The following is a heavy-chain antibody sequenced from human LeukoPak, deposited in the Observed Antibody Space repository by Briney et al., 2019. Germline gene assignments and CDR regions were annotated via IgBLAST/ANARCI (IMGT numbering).Heavy chain of an antibody. CDR1: GFTFSSYS. CDR3: AREGRCGSTSCYTLFN. J-gene: IGHJ4*02. Sequence: GGSLRLSCAASGFTFSSYSMNWVRQAPGKGLEWVSSISSSSSYIYYADSVKGRFTISRDNAKNSLYLQMNSLRAEDTAVYYCAREGRCGSTSCYTLFNWGQGTLVTVSS. D-gene: IGHD2-2*02. CDR2: ISSSSSYI. V-gene: IGHV3-21*01.